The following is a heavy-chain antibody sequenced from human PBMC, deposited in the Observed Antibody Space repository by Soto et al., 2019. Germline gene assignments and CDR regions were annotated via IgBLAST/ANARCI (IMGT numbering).Heavy chain of an antibody. CDR1: GGTFSSYA. CDR2: IIPIFGTA. J-gene: IGHJ4*02. V-gene: IGHV1-69*12. D-gene: IGHD5-12*01. Sequence: QVQLVQSGAEVKKPGSSVKVSCKASGGTFSSYAISWVRQAPGQGLEWMGGIIPIFGTANYAQKFQGRVTIPADESTSTAYMELSSLRSEDTAVYNCARDQGYSGYNYVLAFRYFDYWGQGTLVTVSS. CDR3: ARDQGYSGYNYVLAFRYFDY.